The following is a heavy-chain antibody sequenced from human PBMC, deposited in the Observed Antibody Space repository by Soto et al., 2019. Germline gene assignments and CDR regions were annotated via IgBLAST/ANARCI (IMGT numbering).Heavy chain of an antibody. CDR2: ISGSGGST. V-gene: IGHV3-23*01. Sequence: GSLRLSCAASGFTFSTYAMGWVRQAPGKGLEWVSSISGSGGSTYYADSVKGRFTISRDNSRNTLYLRMNSLRADDTAVYYCAKDASGGSSSCLLIDYWGQGTLVTVSS. CDR1: GFTFSTYA. D-gene: IGHD2-2*01. CDR3: AKDASGGSSSCLLIDY. J-gene: IGHJ4*02.